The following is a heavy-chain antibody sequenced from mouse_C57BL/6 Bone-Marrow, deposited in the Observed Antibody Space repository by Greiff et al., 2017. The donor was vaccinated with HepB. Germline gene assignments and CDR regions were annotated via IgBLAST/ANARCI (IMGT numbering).Heavy chain of an antibody. J-gene: IGHJ1*03. CDR1: GFTFSDYY. CDR3: ARKGAGYWYFDV. CDR2: INYDGSST. D-gene: IGHD3-3*01. V-gene: IGHV5-16*01. Sequence: EVMLVESEGGLVQPGRSLKLSCTASGFTFSDYYMAWVRQVPEKGLEWVANINYDGSSTYYLDSLKSRFIISRDNAKNILYLQMSSLKSEDTATYYCARKGAGYWYFDVWGTGTTVTVSS.